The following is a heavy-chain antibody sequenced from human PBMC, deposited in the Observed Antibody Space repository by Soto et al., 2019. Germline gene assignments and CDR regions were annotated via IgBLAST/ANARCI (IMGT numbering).Heavy chain of an antibody. V-gene: IGHV3-7*03. Sequence: GGSLRLSCVASGFTFTTYWMSWVRQAPGKGLEWVANIRQDGGAQYYVDSVKGRFTISRDNAKNSVYLQMDSLRVEDTAVYYCVRGGHGSGSYLGSSWGQGILVTVSS. J-gene: IGHJ5*02. D-gene: IGHD3-10*01. CDR1: GFTFTTYW. CDR3: VRGGHGSGSYLGSS. CDR2: IRQDGGAQ.